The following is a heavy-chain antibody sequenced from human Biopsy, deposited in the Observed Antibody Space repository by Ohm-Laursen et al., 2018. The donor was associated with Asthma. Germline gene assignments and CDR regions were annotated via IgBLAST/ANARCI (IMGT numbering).Heavy chain of an antibody. J-gene: IGHJ4*02. D-gene: IGHD2-2*01. CDR1: GGTFNTYV. V-gene: IGHV1-69*13. CDR3: ARKAGSCISRTCYSLDF. CDR2: INSVFGTT. Sequence: AASVKVSCKSLGGTFNTYVIGWVRQAPGQGLVWMGGINSVFGTTTYPQKFQDRVTITADDSTSTVYMELGSLRSEDTAVYYCARKAGSCISRTCYSLDFWGQGTLVTVSS.